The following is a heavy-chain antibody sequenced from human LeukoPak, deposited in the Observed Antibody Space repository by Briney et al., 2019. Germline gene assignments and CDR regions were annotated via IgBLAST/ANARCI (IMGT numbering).Heavy chain of an antibody. CDR3: ARDVYGSGSYHLNNWFDP. V-gene: IGHV4-34*01. J-gene: IGHJ5*02. CDR2: INHSGST. CDR1: GGSFSGYY. D-gene: IGHD3-10*01. Sequence: PSETLSLTCAVYGGSFSGYYWSWIRQPPGKGLEWIGEINHSGSTNYNPSLKSGVTISVDTSKNQFSLKLSSVTAADTAVYYCARDVYGSGSYHLNNWFDPWGQGTLVTISS.